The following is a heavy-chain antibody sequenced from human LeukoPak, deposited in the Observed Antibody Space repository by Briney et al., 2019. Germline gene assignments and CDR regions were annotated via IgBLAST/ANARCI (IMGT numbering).Heavy chain of an antibody. D-gene: IGHD3-3*01. J-gene: IGHJ4*02. CDR3: ARGKDYDFWSGYSALDY. CDR2: ISGSGNII. V-gene: IGHV3-11*04. CDR1: GFTVSSNY. Sequence: GGSLRLSCAASGFTVSSNYMSWIRQAPGKGLEWLSYISGSGNIIYYADSVKGRFTISRDNAKNSLYLQMNSLRAEDTAVYYCARGKDYDFWSGYSALDYWGQGSLVTVSS.